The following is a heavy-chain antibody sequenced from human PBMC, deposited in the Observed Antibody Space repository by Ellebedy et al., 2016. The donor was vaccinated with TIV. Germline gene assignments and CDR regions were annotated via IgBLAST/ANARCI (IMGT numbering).Heavy chain of an antibody. V-gene: IGHV4-34*01. D-gene: IGHD4-23*01. Sequence: SETLSLTCAVTGGSFTEFYWTWVRQPPGKGLEWIGEIHHGGSCTDNPSLASRFTTSVETSKREFSLRLRSVTAADTAVYYCARGRVYGGKRDYFDYWGQGTLVSVSS. CDR3: ARGRVYGGKRDYFDY. CDR1: GGSFTEFY. J-gene: IGHJ4*02. CDR2: IHHGGSC.